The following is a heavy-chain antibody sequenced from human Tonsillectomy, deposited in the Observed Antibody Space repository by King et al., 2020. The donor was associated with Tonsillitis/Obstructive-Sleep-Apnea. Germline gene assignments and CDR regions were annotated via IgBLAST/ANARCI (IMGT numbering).Heavy chain of an antibody. CDR1: GFTFSSYA. CDR3: ANKDYYYYYGMDV. V-gene: IGHV3-23*04. CDR2: ISGSGGST. J-gene: IGHJ6*02. Sequence: VQLVESGGGLVQPGGSLRLSCAAPGFTFSSYAMSWVRQAPGKGLEWVSAISGSGGSTYYADSVKGRFTISRDNSKNTLYLQMNSLRAEDTAVYYCANKDYYYYYGMDVWGQGTTVTVSS.